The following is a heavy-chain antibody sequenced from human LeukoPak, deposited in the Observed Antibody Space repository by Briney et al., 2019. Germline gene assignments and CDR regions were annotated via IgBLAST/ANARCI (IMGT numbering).Heavy chain of an antibody. Sequence: SETLSLTCTVSGGSISSSSYYWGWIRQPPGKGLEWIGRIYYSGSTYYNPSLKSRVTISVDTSKNQFSLKLSSVTAADTAVYYCARGLADYDFWSGYYEYGQFDSWGQGTLVTVSS. V-gene: IGHV4-39*07. CDR2: IYYSGST. CDR1: GGSISSSSYY. D-gene: IGHD3-3*01. J-gene: IGHJ4*02. CDR3: ARGLADYDFWSGYYEYGQFDS.